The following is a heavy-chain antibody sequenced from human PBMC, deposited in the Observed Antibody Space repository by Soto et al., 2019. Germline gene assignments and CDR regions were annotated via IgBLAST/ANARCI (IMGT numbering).Heavy chain of an antibody. CDR1: GFTFSDYY. J-gene: IGHJ6*02. CDR2: ISSSGSTI. D-gene: IGHD5-12*01. Sequence: NPGGSLRLSCTSSGFTFSDYYMSWIRQAPGKGLEWVSYISSSGSTIYYAASVKGRFTISXXNDKNSLYLQMNSMRTENTAMHYCARGVRGTRATIPGYRHYGMDVGGPATTSRVSS. V-gene: IGHV3-11*01. CDR3: ARGVRGTRATIPGYRHYGMDV.